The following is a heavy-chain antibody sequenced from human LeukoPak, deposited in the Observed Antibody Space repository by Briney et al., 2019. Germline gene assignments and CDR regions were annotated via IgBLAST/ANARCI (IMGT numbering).Heavy chain of an antibody. J-gene: IGHJ4*02. V-gene: IGHV1-69*06. Sequence: SVKVSRKASGGTVSSYAISWVRQAPGQGLEWMGRIIPIFGTANYAQKLQGRVTITADKSTSTAYMELSSLRSEDTAGYYCAHGSPYYYDSSGYPVSSCDYWGQGTLVTVSS. D-gene: IGHD3-22*01. CDR2: IIPIFGTA. CDR1: GGTVSSYA. CDR3: AHGSPYYYDSSGYPVSSCDY.